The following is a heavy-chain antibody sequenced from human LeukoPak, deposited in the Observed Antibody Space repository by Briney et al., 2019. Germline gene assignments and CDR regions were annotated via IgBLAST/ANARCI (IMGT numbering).Heavy chain of an antibody. CDR1: GFSLSTSGVG. J-gene: IGHJ4*02. V-gene: IGHV2-5*01. CDR3: AHSPQRKPNSSGPPWVYYFHY. Sequence: KSGPTLVNPTQTLTLTCTFSGFSLSTSGVGVGWIRQPPGKALEWLALIYWNDDKRYSPSLKSRLAITKDTSKNQVVLTMTNMDPVDTATYYCAHSPQRKPNSSGPPWVYYFHYWGQGTLVTVSS. D-gene: IGHD3-22*01. CDR2: IYWNDDK.